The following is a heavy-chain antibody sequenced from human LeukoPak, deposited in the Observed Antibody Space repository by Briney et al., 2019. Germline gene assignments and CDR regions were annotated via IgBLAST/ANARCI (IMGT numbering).Heavy chain of an antibody. V-gene: IGHV3-30*02. CDR3: AKEGGSSSWYGAYYYYGMDV. CDR2: IRYDGSNK. J-gene: IGHJ6*02. CDR1: GFTFSSYG. Sequence: PGGSLTLSCAASGFTFSSYGMHWVRQAPGKGLEGVAFIRYDGSNKYYADSVKGRFTISRDNSKNTLYLQMNSLRAEDTAVYYCAKEGGSSSWYGAYYYYGMDVWGQGTTVTVSS. D-gene: IGHD6-13*01.